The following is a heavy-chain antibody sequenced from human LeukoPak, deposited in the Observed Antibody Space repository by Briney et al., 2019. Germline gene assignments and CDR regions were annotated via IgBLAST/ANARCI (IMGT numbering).Heavy chain of an antibody. J-gene: IGHJ4*02. D-gene: IGHD6-13*01. CDR2: IKQDGSEK. CDR1: GFTFGRHW. V-gene: IGHV3-7*01. Sequence: PGGSLRLSCAASGFTFGRHWMTWVRQAPGKGLEWVANIKQDGSEKYYVDSVKGRFTISRDNAKNSLYLQMNSLRAEDTAVYYCARELAAAGKTGTDYWGQGTLVTVSS. CDR3: ARELAAAGKTGTDY.